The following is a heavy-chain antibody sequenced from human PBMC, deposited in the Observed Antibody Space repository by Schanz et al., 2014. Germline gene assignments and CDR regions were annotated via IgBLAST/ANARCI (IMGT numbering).Heavy chain of an antibody. Sequence: VQLEQSGAEVKKPGSSVKVSCKASGGTFSSFGINWVRQAPGQGLEWMGWISAYNGHTDYAQKLQGRVTLTTDTSTSTAYMELRNLRSDDTALYYCTRGGYSYALSAFDIWGQGTILTVSS. CDR1: GGTFSSFG. CDR3: TRGGYSYALSAFDI. D-gene: IGHD5-18*01. CDR2: ISAYNGHT. V-gene: IGHV1-18*01. J-gene: IGHJ3*02.